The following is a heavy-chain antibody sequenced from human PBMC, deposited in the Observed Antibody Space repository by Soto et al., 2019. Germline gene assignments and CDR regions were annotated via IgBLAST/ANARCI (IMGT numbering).Heavy chain of an antibody. Sequence: SETLSLTCTVSGGSISSSSYYWGWIRQPPGKGLEWIGSIYYSGSTYYNPSLKSRVTISVDTSKNQFSLKLSSVTAADTAVYYCAGPMVRGVFDYWGQGTLVTVSS. J-gene: IGHJ4*02. V-gene: IGHV4-39*07. CDR1: GGSISSSSYY. CDR3: AGPMVRGVFDY. CDR2: IYYSGST. D-gene: IGHD3-10*01.